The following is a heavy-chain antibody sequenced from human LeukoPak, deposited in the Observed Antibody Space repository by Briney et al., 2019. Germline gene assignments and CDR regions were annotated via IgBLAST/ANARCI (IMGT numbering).Heavy chain of an antibody. Sequence: SETLSLTCTVSGDFITSHYWIWIRQPPGKGLEWIGFIYYSGSTNYNPSLKSRVTISLDTSKTQFSLRLSSVTAADTAVYYCARGLGYCSSTSCLGHGFGIWGQGTAVTVSS. V-gene: IGHV4-59*11. J-gene: IGHJ3*02. D-gene: IGHD2-2*01. CDR3: ARGLGYCSSTSCLGHGFGI. CDR1: GDFITSHY. CDR2: IYYSGST.